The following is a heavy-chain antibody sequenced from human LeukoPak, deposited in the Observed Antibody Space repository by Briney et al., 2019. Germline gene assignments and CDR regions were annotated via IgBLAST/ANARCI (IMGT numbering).Heavy chain of an antibody. D-gene: IGHD4-17*01. CDR3: ARDPNGDYIGAFEI. CDR2: ISSSSSTI. CDR1: GFTFSSYS. Sequence: GGSLRLSCAASGFTFSSYSMNWVRQAPGKGLEGVSYISSSSSTIYYADSVKGRFTISRDNAKNTLYLQMTSLRVEDTAVYYCARDPNGDYIGAFEIWGQGTMVTVSS. J-gene: IGHJ3*02. V-gene: IGHV3-48*01.